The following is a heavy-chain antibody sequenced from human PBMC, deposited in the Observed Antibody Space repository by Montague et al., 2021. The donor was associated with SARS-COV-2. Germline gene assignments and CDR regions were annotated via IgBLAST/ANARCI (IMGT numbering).Heavy chain of an antibody. V-gene: IGHV3-23*01. J-gene: IGHJ4*02. CDR3: AKDRYYDFWSGYYFDY. CDR2: ISGSGGST. D-gene: IGHD3-3*01. Sequence: SLSLSCAASGFTFSNYAMNWVRQAPGKGLEWVSAISGSGGSTYYADSVKGRFTISRDNSKNTRYLQMNSLRAEDTAVYYCAKDRYYDFWSGYYFDYWGQGTLVTVSS. CDR1: GFTFSNYA.